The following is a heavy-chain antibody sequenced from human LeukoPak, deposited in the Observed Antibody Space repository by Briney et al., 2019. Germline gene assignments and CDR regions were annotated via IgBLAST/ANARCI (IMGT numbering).Heavy chain of an antibody. CDR1: GGSFSGYY. V-gene: IGHV4-34*01. CDR2: INHSGST. D-gene: IGHD7-27*01. CDR3: ARRRAKWGSARYNWFDP. Sequence: PETLSLTCAVYGGSFSGYYWSWIRQPPGKGLEWIGEINHSGSTNYNPSLKSRVTISVDTSKNQFSLKLSSVTAADTAVYYCARRRAKWGSARYNWFDPWGQGTLVTVSS. J-gene: IGHJ5*02.